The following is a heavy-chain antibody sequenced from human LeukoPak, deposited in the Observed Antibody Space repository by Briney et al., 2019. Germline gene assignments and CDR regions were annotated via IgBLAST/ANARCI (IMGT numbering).Heavy chain of an antibody. CDR2: IYYTGST. CDR3: ARFSSSWPNYYFDY. J-gene: IGHJ4*02. V-gene: IGHV4-59*12. D-gene: IGHD6-13*01. CDR1: GGSINGYY. Sequence: SETLSLTCTVSGGSINGYYWSWIRQSPGKGLESLGYIYYTGSTNYNPSLKSRVTMSVDTSRNQFSLKLSSVTAADTAVYYCARFSSSWPNYYFDYWGQGTLVTVSS.